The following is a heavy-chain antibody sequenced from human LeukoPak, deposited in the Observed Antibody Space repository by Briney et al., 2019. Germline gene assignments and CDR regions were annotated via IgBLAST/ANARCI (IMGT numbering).Heavy chain of an antibody. V-gene: IGHV3-23*01. J-gene: IGHJ4*02. D-gene: IGHD4-17*01. CDR1: GFTFSSYA. CDR3: AITVTRRFDY. Sequence: GGSLRLSCAASGFTFSSYAMSWVRQAPGKGLEWVSAISGSGGSTYYADSVQGRFTISRDNSKNTLYLQMNSLRAEDTAVYYCAITVTRRFDYWGQGTLVTVSS. CDR2: ISGSGGST.